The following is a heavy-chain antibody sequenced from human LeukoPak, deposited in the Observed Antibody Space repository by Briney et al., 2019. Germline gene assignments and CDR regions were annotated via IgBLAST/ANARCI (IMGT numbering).Heavy chain of an antibody. J-gene: IGHJ3*02. V-gene: IGHV4-34*01. CDR3: ARHRAKEAFDI. CDR2: INHSGST. Sequence: PSETLSLTCAVYGGSFSGYYWSWIRQPPGKGLEWIGEINHSGSTNYNPSLKSRVTISVDTSKNQFSLKLSSVTAADTAVYYCARHRAKEAFDIWGQGTMVTVSS. CDR1: GGSFSGYY.